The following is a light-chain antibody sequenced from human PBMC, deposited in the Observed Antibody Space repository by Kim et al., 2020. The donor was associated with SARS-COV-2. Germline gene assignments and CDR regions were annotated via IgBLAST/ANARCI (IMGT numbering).Light chain of an antibody. J-gene: IGLJ3*02. CDR1: NNDVGSQG. CDR2: RNN. V-gene: IGLV10-54*04. CDR3: SAWDSRLTFWV. Sequence: QTATLTCTGNNNDVGSQGATWLQQHQGHPPKLLSYRNNDRPSGISERFSASRSGDTASLTISGLQPEDEADYYCSAWDSRLTFWVFGGGTKLTVL.